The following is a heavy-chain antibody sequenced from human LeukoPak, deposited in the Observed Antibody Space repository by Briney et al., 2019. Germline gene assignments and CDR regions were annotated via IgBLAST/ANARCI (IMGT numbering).Heavy chain of an antibody. CDR1: GFSFSTYD. CDR2: LGTNGDA. CDR3: AREWRGIASHFHGMDV. J-gene: IGHJ6*02. Sequence: GGSLRLSCVASGFSFSTYDMYWVRQAAGGGLEWVSALGTNGDAYYLGSVRGRFTISRENVKNSLYLQMNSLGVEDTAVYYCAREWRGIASHFHGMDVWGQGTTVTVSS. V-gene: IGHV3-13*01. D-gene: IGHD6-6*01.